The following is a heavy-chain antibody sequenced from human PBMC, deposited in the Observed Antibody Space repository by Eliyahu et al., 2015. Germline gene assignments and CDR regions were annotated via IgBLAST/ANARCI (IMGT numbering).Heavy chain of an antibody. J-gene: IGHJ5*02. D-gene: IGHD3-22*01. V-gene: IGHV2-5*01. CDR2: IYWNDKK. Sequence: QITLKESGPTLVKPTQTLTLTCNLSGVSLTTPGVGVGWIRQPPGKALEYLGIIYWNDKKRYSPSLRSRLSITKDNSKNQAVLSMTNMDPVDTATYFCARAFFYDSSGYFLDTWGQGTLVTVSS. CDR1: GVSLTTPGVG. CDR3: ARAFFYDSSGYFLDT.